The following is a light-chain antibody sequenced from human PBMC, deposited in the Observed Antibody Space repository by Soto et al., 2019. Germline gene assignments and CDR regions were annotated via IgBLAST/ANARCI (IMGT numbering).Light chain of an antibody. Sequence: SYELTQPPSVSVAPGKTARITCGGNNIGIKSVHWYQQKPGQAPVLLIYYDSDRPSGIPERFSGSNSGNTATLTISRVEAGDEADYYCQVWDSSSDHVVFGGGTKVTVL. J-gene: IGLJ2*01. V-gene: IGLV3-21*04. CDR1: NIGIKS. CDR2: YDS. CDR3: QVWDSSSDHVV.